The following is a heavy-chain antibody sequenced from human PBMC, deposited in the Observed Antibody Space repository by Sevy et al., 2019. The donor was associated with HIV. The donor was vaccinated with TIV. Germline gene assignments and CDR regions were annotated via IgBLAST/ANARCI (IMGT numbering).Heavy chain of an antibody. Sequence: ASVKVSCTASGYTFTSYGISWVRQAPGQGLEWMGWISAYNDNTNDAQKLQGRVTLTTDRSTSTAYMELRSLRSDDTAVYYCARGYYDFWSGYYRRDAFDIWGQRTMVTVSS. CDR1: GYTFTSYG. J-gene: IGHJ3*02. CDR3: ARGYYDFWSGYYRRDAFDI. D-gene: IGHD3-3*01. V-gene: IGHV1-18*01. CDR2: ISAYNDNT.